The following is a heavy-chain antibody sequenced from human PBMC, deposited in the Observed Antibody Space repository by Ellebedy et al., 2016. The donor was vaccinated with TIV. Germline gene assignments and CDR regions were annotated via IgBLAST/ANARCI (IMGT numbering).Heavy chain of an antibody. CDR1: GFTFSSYS. CDR3: ARDLPHGYGDYAYQNDQDAFDI. J-gene: IGHJ3*02. V-gene: IGHV3-48*04. CDR2: ISSSGSTI. Sequence: GGSLRLXXAASGFTFSSYSMNWVRQAPGKGLEWLSYISSSGSTIYYADSVRGRFTISRDNAKNSLYLQMNSLRAEDTAVYYCARDLPHGYGDYAYQNDQDAFDIWGQGTMVTVSS. D-gene: IGHD4-17*01.